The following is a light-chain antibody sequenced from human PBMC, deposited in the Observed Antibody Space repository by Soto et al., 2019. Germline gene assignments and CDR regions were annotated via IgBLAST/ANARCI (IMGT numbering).Light chain of an antibody. CDR3: QQYGASVT. V-gene: IGKV3-20*01. Sequence: EIVLTQSPGNLSLSPGEGATLSCRASQGVSSSYLAWYQHKPGQAPRLLIYGASSRASGIPDRFSGSGSGTDFTLTINRLEPEDFAVYYCQQYGASVTFGPGTKVDLK. CDR2: GAS. CDR1: QGVSSSY. J-gene: IGKJ3*01.